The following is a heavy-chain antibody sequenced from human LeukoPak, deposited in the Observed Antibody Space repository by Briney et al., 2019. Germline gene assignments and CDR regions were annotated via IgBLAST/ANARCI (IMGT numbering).Heavy chain of an antibody. CDR2: IEQDGSEK. Sequence: QPGGSLRLSCVASGFTFSNYWMTWVRQAPGKGLEWVANIEQDGSEKYSVDSVKGRFTISRDNAKNSLDLQMNSLRAEDTAVYYCATDAGIAAAGTLWLNWGQGTLVTVSS. V-gene: IGHV3-7*01. D-gene: IGHD6-13*01. CDR1: GFTFSNYW. J-gene: IGHJ4*02. CDR3: ATDAGIAAAGTLWLN.